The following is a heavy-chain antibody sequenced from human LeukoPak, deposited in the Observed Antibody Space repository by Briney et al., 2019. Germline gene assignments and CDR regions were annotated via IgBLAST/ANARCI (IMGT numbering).Heavy chain of an antibody. Sequence: PSETLSLTCSVSGGSISSNYWSWIRQPAGKGLEWIGRIYSSGSTNYNPSLKSRVTMSLDTSKSQFSLNLSSVTAADTAVYYCAKVDRNYNGHAFDIWGQGTMVTVSP. V-gene: IGHV4-4*07. D-gene: IGHD1-14*01. CDR3: AKVDRNYNGHAFDI. CDR2: IYSSGST. J-gene: IGHJ3*02. CDR1: GGSISSNY.